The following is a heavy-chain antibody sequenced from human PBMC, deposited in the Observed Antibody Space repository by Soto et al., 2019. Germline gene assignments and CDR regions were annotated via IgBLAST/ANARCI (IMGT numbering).Heavy chain of an antibody. CDR2: ISYDGSNK. J-gene: IGHJ4*02. CDR1: GFTFSSYG. Sequence: PGGSLRLSCAASGFTFSSYGMHWVRQAPGKGLEWVAVISYDGSNKYYADSVKGRFTISRDNSKNTLYLQMNSLRAEDTAVYYCAKTKGDYWGQGTLVTVSS. CDR3: AKTKGDY. V-gene: IGHV3-30*18.